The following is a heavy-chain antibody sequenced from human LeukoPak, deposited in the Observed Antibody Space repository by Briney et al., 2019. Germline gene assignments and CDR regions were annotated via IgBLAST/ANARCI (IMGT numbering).Heavy chain of an antibody. CDR3: TKGPMGGATATTGGYLFDY. CDR2: ITWNSGSI. D-gene: IGHD4-17*01. CDR1: GFTFNDYA. J-gene: IGHJ4*02. Sequence: PGGSLRLSCAASGFTFNDYAMHWVRQAPGKGLEWVSGITWNSGSIVYADSVKGRFTISRDNDRNFLYLQMKSLRAEDTAFYYCTKGPMGGATATTGGYLFDYWGQGTLVTVSS. V-gene: IGHV3-9*01.